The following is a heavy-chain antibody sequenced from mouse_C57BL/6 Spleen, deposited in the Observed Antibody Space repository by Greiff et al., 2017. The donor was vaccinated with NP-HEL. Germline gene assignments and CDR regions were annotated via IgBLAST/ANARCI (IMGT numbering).Heavy chain of an antibody. D-gene: IGHD1-1*01. CDR2: ILPGSGST. CDR1: GYTFTGYW. Sequence: VQLQQSGAELMKPGASVKLSCKATGYTFTGYWIEWVKQRPGHGLEWIGEILPGSGSTNYNEKFKGKATFTADTSSNTAYMQLSSLTTEDSAIYYCARERGVFITTVVATNYFDYWGQGTTLTVSS. J-gene: IGHJ2*01. CDR3: ARERGVFITTVVATNYFDY. V-gene: IGHV1-9*01.